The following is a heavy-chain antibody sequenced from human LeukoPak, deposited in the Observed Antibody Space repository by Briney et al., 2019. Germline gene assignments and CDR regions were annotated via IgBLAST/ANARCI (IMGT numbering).Heavy chain of an antibody. V-gene: IGHV4-59*08. D-gene: IGHD6-13*01. CDR1: GGSISSYY. J-gene: IGHJ6*01. CDR3: ARLGIAAAGTDRVYGMAV. CDR2: IYYSGRT. Sequence: AETLSLTCTVSGGSISSYYWSWIRQPPGKGLEWIGYIYYSGRTNYNPSLKSRVTISVDTSKNQFSLKLSSVTAADTAVYYCARLGIAAAGTDRVYGMAVWGQGTTVTVSS.